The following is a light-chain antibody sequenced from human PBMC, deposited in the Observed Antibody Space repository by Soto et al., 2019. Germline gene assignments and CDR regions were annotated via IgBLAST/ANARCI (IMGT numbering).Light chain of an antibody. Sequence: QSVLTQPPSVSAAPGQKVTISCSGSSSNIGNNYVSWYQQLPGTAPKHLIYENNKRPSGIPDRFSGSKSGTSATLGITGLQTGDEADYYCGTWDSSLSAGGVFGGGTKVTVL. J-gene: IGLJ2*01. CDR1: SSNIGNNY. CDR3: GTWDSSLSAGGV. CDR2: ENN. V-gene: IGLV1-51*02.